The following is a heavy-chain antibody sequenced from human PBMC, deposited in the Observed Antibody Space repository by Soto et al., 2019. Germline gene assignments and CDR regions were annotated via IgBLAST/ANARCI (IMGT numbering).Heavy chain of an antibody. D-gene: IGHD1-26*01. V-gene: IGHV4-31*03. CDR1: GGSIRSGGYY. J-gene: IGHJ4*02. Sequence: PSETLPLTCPVSGGSIRSGGYYWSWIRQHPGKGLEWIGYIYYSGSTYYNPSLKSRVTISVDTSKNQFSLKLSSVTAADTAVYYCARNEVGLDYWGQGTLVTVSS. CDR2: IYYSGST. CDR3: ARNEVGLDY.